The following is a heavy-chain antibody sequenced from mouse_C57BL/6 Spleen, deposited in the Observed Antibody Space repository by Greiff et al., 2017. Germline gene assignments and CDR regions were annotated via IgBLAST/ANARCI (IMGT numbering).Heavy chain of an antibody. CDR3: AREIYYYGSSSLWYFDV. D-gene: IGHD1-1*01. J-gene: IGHJ1*03. V-gene: IGHV2-2*01. CDR2: IWSGGST. CDR1: GFSLTSYG. Sequence: VKLVESGPGLVQPSQSLSITCTVSGFSLTSYGVHWVRQSPGKGLAWLGVIWSGGSTDYNAAFISRLSISKYNSKSQVFFKMNSLQADDTAIYYCAREIYYYGSSSLWYFDVWGTGTTVTVSS.